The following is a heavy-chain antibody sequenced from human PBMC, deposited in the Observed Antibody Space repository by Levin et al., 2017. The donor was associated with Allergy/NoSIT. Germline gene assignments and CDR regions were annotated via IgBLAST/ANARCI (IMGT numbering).Heavy chain of an antibody. D-gene: IGHD4-11*01. J-gene: IGHJ5*02. CDR1: GFTFSSHA. CDR3: VKGPYSNYVGGPFAP. V-gene: IGHV3-23*01. CDR2: LTGSGDTT. Sequence: GGSLRLSCAASGFTFSSHAMSWVRQAPGEGLQWVATLTGSGDTTYYADSVKGRVTISRDNSKNTLFLHMSSLRAEDTAIYYCVKGPYSNYVGGPFAPWGQGTLVTVSS.